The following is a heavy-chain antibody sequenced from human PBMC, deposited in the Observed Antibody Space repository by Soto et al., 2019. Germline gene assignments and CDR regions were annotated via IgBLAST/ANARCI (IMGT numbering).Heavy chain of an antibody. Sequence: QVQLVQSGAAVQKPGSSVKVSCKASGGTFSSYAISWVRQAPGQGLEWMGGFIPMFNRPHSARKFQGRVTITADESTSTAYMDLSSLRSEDTAVYYCARGQFHHVSNYYYALDVWGQGTTVTVSS. CDR2: FIPMFNRP. CDR1: GGTFSSYA. CDR3: ARGQFHHVSNYYYALDV. J-gene: IGHJ6*02. V-gene: IGHV1-69*01.